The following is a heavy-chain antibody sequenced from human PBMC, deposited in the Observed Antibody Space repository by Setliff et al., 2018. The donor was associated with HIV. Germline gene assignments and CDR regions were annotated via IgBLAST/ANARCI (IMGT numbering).Heavy chain of an antibody. Sequence: ASVKVSCKASGYTFTSYAMHWVRQAPGQRLEWMGWINAGNGNTKYSQKFQGRVTITRDTSASTAYMELSNLRSDDTAVYFCTRSSSDWIQVRFDPWGQGTLVTVSS. CDR2: INAGNGNT. CDR3: TRSSSDWIQVRFDP. J-gene: IGHJ5*02. D-gene: IGHD6-19*01. CDR1: GYTFTSYA. V-gene: IGHV1-3*01.